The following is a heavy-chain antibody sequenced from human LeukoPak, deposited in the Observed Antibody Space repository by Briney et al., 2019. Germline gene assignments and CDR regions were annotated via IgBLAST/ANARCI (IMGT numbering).Heavy chain of an antibody. CDR2: ISYDGSNK. CDR3: ARVKLPGIAAAGTKQYYYYYYGMDV. V-gene: IGHV3-30*04. J-gene: IGHJ6*02. D-gene: IGHD6-13*01. Sequence: GGSLRLSCVASGFTFSSYAMHWVRQAPGKGLEWVAVISYDGSNKYYADSVKGRFTISRDNSKNTLYLQMNSLRAEDTAVYYCARVKLPGIAAAGTKQYYYYYYGMDVWGQGTTVTVSS. CDR1: GFTFSSYA.